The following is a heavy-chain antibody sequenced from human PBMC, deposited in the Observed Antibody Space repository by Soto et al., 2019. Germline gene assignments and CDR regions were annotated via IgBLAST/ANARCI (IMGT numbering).Heavy chain of an antibody. J-gene: IGHJ6*02. CDR3: ARDALMGGDYHYYGMDV. CDR2: IKQDGSEK. Sequence: PSETLRLSCAASGFTFSSYWMSWVRQAPGKGLEWVANIKQDGSEKYYVDSVKGRFTISRDNAKNSLYLQMNSLRAEDTAVYYCARDALMGGDYHYYGMDVWGQGTTVTVSS. CDR1: GFTFSSYW. V-gene: IGHV3-7*01. D-gene: IGHD3-16*01.